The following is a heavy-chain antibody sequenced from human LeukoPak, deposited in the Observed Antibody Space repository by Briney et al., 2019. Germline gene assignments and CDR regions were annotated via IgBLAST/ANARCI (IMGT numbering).Heavy chain of an antibody. V-gene: IGHV3-53*01. Sequence: GGSLRLSCAASGFTFSDYYMSWIRQAPGKGLEWVSIIYSDGNTYYADSVEGRFTISRDNSKNTLYLQMNSLRADDTAVYYCARTVYSSRWYDAFDIWGQGTMVTVSS. D-gene: IGHD6-13*01. CDR2: IYSDGNT. J-gene: IGHJ3*02. CDR3: ARTVYSSRWYDAFDI. CDR1: GFTFSDYY.